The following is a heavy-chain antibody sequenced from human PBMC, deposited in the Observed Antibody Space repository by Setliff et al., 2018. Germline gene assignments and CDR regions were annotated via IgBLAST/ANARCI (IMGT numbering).Heavy chain of an antibody. CDR1: DDSINSRRYY. CDR2: IYTSWST. CDR3: ARGGTYRYFDY. Sequence: SETLSLTCTVSDDSINSRRYYWGWFRQPAGKGLEWIGQIYTSWSTNYNPSFKSRVTMSVDTSKNQFSLKLSSVTAADTAVYYCARGGTYRYFDYWGQGTLVTVSS. V-gene: IGHV4-61*09. J-gene: IGHJ4*02.